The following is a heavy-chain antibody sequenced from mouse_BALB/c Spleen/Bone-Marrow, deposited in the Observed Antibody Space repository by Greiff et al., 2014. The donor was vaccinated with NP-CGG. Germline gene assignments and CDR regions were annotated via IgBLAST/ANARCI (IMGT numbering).Heavy chain of an antibody. CDR1: GITVSSYT. J-gene: IGHJ4*01. V-gene: IGHV5-6-5*01. Sequence: EVKLQESGGGLVKPGESLKFSCAASGITVSSYTMSWVRQTPEKRLEWVASITGGGTTYYSDSVKGRFTISRDNARNILYLQVSSLRSEDTAIYYCARHYGYVDAMDYWGQGTSVTVSS. D-gene: IGHD1-2*01. CDR3: ARHYGYVDAMDY. CDR2: ITGGGTT.